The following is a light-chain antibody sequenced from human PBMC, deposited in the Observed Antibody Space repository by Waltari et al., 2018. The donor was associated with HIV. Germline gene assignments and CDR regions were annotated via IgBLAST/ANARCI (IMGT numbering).Light chain of an antibody. CDR3: SAWDDSLSGVV. CDR2: GSN. J-gene: IGLJ2*01. Sequence: QSVVTQPSSASGTPGQMVTISCSGDSSTVGKNLVYWYQHLPGTAPKLLMYGSNKRPSGVPDRFSGSKSGTTASLAISGLRSEDEADYYCSAWDDSLSGVVFGGGTKLTVL. CDR1: SSTVGKNL. V-gene: IGLV1-47*01.